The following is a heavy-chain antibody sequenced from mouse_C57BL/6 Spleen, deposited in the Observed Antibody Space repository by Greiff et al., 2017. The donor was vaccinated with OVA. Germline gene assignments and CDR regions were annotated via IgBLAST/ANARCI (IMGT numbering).Heavy chain of an antibody. CDR3: ARQSYYSNYPWYFDD. CDR1: GYTFTSYW. D-gene: IGHD2-5*01. V-gene: IGHV1-50*01. J-gene: IGHJ1*03. Sequence: QVQLQQPGAELVKPGASVKLSCKASGYTFTSYWMQWVKQRPGPGLEWIGEIDPSDSYTNSNQKFKGKATLTVDTSSSTAYMQLSSLTSEDSAVDDCARQSYYSNYPWYFDDWGTGTTVTVSS. CDR2: IDPSDSYT.